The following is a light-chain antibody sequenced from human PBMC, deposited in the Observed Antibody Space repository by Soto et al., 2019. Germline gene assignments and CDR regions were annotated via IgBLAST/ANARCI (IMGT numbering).Light chain of an antibody. CDR1: QSVSSL. Sequence: EIVLTQSPATLSLSPGQRATLSCRASQSVSSLLAWYQQKPGQAPRLLIYDASHRATGIPARFSGSGSGTDFTLTISRLEPEDFAVYYCQQYGSSAGTFGQGTKVDIK. CDR3: QQYGSSAGT. V-gene: IGKV3-11*01. CDR2: DAS. J-gene: IGKJ1*01.